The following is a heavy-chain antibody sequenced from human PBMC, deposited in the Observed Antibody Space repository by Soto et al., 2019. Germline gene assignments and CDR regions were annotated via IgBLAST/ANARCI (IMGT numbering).Heavy chain of an antibody. Sequence: SETLSLTCTVSGGSISSYYWSWIRQQPGEGLEWIGYISYSGSTSYNPSLKSRVTISVDTSKNQLSLTLSSVTAADTAVYYCASGLLFWGQGTLVTVSS. V-gene: IGHV4-59*06. CDR3: ASGLLF. J-gene: IGHJ4*02. D-gene: IGHD3-10*01. CDR2: ISYSGST. CDR1: GGSISSYY.